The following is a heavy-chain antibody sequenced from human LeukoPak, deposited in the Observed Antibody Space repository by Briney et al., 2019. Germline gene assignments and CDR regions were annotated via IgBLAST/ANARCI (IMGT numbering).Heavy chain of an antibody. D-gene: IGHD2-2*02. V-gene: IGHV4-39*01. Sequence: PSETLSLTCAVSGGSISTATYHWGWIRQPPGEGLEWIGSIYYRGNTYYNSSLNSRVTISVDTSSNQFSLMLTSLTAADTAVYCCTRLRSDIPADFWGQGALVTVSS. J-gene: IGHJ4*02. CDR3: TRLRSDIPADF. CDR2: IYYRGNT. CDR1: GGSISTATYH.